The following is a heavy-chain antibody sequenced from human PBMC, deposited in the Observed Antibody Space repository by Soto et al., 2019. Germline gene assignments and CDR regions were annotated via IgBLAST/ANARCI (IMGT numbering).Heavy chain of an antibody. V-gene: IGHV1-8*01. J-gene: IGHJ6*02. CDR1: GYTCTTYD. CDR2: MDPNSGST. Sequence: ASVKVSCKASGYTCTTYDINGVRRSAVQWLDWLGCMDPNSGSTGYAQNFQGRITMTRNISRNTAHMELSSLQSEDTAVYYCARERKFDFWRKGLDVWGQGTTVTVSS. D-gene: IGHD3-3*01. CDR3: ARERKFDFWRKGLDV.